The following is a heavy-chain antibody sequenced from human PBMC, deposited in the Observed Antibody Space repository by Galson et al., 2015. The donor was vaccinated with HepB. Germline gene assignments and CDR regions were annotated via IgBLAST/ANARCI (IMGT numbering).Heavy chain of an antibody. D-gene: IGHD4-17*01. V-gene: IGHV3-23*01. J-gene: IGHJ4*02. Sequence: SLRLSCAASGFTFSNYGMSWVRQAPGKGLEWVSTISDNSGEIHFADSVKGRFTISRDNSKNTLYLQMNSLRAEDTAVYFCARQAYAPFFEDWGQGTLVTVSS. CDR1: GFTFSNYG. CDR2: ISDNSGEI. CDR3: ARQAYAPFFED.